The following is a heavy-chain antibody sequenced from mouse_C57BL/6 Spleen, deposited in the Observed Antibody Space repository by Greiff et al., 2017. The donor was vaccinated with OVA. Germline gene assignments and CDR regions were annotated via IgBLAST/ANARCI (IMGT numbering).Heavy chain of an antibody. V-gene: IGHV1-55*01. J-gene: IGHJ2*01. CDR3: ARSPRGNYNFDD. D-gene: IGHD2-1*01. CDR1: GYTFTSYW. CDR2: IYPGSGST. Sequence: VQLQQPGAELVKPGASVKMSCKASGYTFTSYWITWVKQRPGQGLEWIGDIYPGSGSTNYNEKFKSKATLTVDTSSSTAYMQLSSLTSEDSAVYYCARSPRGNYNFDDWGQGTTLTVSS.